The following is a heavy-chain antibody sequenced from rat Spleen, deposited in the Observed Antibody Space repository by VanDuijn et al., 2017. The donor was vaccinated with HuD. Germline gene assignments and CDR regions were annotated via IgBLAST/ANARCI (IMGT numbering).Heavy chain of an antibody. V-gene: IGHV5-31*01. D-gene: IGHD1-11*01. CDR3: TRDPGGSPDY. Sequence: EVKLVESGGGLVQPGRSLKLSCAASGFNFNDYWMGWVRQAPGKGLEWVASITNTGGSTYYPDSVKGRFTISRDNAKSTLYLQMNSLRSEDTATYYCTRDPGGSPDYWGQGTLVTVSS. J-gene: IGHJ3*01. CDR2: ITNTGGST. CDR1: GFNFNDYW.